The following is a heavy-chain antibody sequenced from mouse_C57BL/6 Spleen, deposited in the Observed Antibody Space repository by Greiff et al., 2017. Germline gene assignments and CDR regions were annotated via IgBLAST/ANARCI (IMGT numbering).Heavy chain of an antibody. CDR2: ISSGGDYI. CDR1: GFTFSSYA. J-gene: IGHJ2*01. CDR3: TRGYYDYDFDY. V-gene: IGHV5-9-1*02. Sequence: EVKLMESGEGLVKPGGSLKLSCAASGFTFSSYAMSWVRQTPEKRLEWVAYISSGGDYIYYADTVKGRFTISRDNARNTLYLQMSSLKSEDTAMYYCTRGYYDYDFDYWGQGTTLTVSS. D-gene: IGHD2-4*01.